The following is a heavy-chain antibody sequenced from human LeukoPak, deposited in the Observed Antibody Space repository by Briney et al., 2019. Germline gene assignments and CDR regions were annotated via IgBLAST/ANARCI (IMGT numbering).Heavy chain of an antibody. Sequence: GGSLRLSCAASGFTFSDYYMSWIRQAPGKGLEWVSYISSSGSTIYYADSVKGRFTISRDNAENSLYLQMNSLRAEDTAVYYCARGGAQYCSSTSCLDYWGQGTLVTVSS. CDR2: ISSSGSTI. CDR1: GFTFSDYY. CDR3: ARGGAQYCSSTSCLDY. V-gene: IGHV3-11*01. J-gene: IGHJ4*02. D-gene: IGHD2-2*01.